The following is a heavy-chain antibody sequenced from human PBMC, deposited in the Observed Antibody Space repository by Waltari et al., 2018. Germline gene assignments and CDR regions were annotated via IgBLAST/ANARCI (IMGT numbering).Heavy chain of an antibody. CDR3: ATLNFDTNGFQSFDV. D-gene: IGHD2-8*01. CDR2: ISYNESTK. Sequence: QAQLVESGGGVVQPGRSLRLSCAASGFTFSIYGIRWVRQAPGKGMGGVAVISYNESTKYYLESVKGRFTISRDNSRNTVYLQMNSLRSEDTALYYCATLNFDTNGFQSFDVWGRGTMVTVSS. CDR1: GFTFSIYG. J-gene: IGHJ3*01. V-gene: IGHV3-30*03.